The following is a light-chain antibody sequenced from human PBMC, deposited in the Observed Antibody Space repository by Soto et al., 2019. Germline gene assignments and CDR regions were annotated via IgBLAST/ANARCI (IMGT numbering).Light chain of an antibody. J-gene: IGKJ4*01. V-gene: IGKV1-27*01. CDR3: QKYNSAPRT. Sequence: DVQMTQSPSSLSAFVGDRDTITCRASQGIAPYLAWFQQKPGKVPKLLIYATSTLQSGVPSRFSGSGSGTDFTLTISSLQPEDVATYYCQKYNSAPRTFGGGTKVEIK. CDR1: QGIAPY. CDR2: ATS.